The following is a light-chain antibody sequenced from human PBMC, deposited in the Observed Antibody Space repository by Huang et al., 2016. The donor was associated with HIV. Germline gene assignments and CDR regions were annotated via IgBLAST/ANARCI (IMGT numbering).Light chain of an antibody. CDR2: GSS. CDR1: QSVTSN. J-gene: IGKJ4*01. Sequence: EIVMTQSPATLSVSPGERASLSCRARQSVTSNLAWYQQKPGQAPRLLIYGSSTRATGIPARFRGSGCGTEFTLTISSLQSEDFAVYYCQQYNYWRSFGGGTKVEIK. V-gene: IGKV3-15*01. CDR3: QQYNYWRS.